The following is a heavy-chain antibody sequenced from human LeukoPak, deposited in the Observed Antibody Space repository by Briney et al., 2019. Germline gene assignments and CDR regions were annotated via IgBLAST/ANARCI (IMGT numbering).Heavy chain of an antibody. CDR1: GYTFASYY. CDR2: INPSGGST. J-gene: IGHJ4*02. CDR3: ARDSYYYDSSGYYYGGY. V-gene: IGHV1-46*01. D-gene: IGHD3-22*01. Sequence: ASVKVSCKASGYTFASYYMHWVPQAPGQGLEWMGIINPSGGSTSYAQKFQGRVTMTRDTSTSTVYMELSSLRSEDTAVYYCARDSYYYDSSGYYYGGYWGQGTLVTVSS.